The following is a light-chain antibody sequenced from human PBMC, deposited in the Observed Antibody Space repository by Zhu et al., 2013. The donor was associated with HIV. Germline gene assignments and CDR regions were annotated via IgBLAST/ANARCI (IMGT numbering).Light chain of an antibody. Sequence: DIQMTQSPSSLSASVGDRVTITCRASQSISSYLNWYQQKPGKAPKLLIDVTSSLQSGVPSRFSGTGSGRDFTLTISSLQPEDIATYYCQQSYSTPRTFGQGTKVEIK. CDR2: VTS. CDR3: QQSYSTPRT. CDR1: QSISSY. J-gene: IGKJ1*01. V-gene: IGKV1-39*01.